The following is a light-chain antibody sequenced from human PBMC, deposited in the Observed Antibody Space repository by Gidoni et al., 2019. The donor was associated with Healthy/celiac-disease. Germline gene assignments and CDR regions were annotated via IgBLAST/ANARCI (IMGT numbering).Light chain of an antibody. J-gene: IGKJ2*01. Sequence: EIVLTQSPGTLSLSPGERATLSCRASQSVASTYLAWYQHKPGQAPRLLIYAASSRATGIPDRFSGSGSGTDFTLTISRLEPEDFAVYYCQQYGSYTFGQGTKLEIK. V-gene: IGKV3-20*01. CDR3: QQYGSYT. CDR1: QSVASTY. CDR2: AAS.